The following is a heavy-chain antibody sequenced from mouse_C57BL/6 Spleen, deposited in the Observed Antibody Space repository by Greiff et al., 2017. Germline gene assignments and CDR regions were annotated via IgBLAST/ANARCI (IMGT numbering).Heavy chain of an antibody. D-gene: IGHD1-1*01. Sequence: VKLQESGAELVKPGASVTLSCKASGYTFTSYWMHWVKQRPGRGLEWIGRIDPNSGGTKYNEKFKSKATLTVDKPSSTAYMQLSSLTSEDSAVYYCARSSTVLAKGDYWGQGTTLTVSS. J-gene: IGHJ2*01. CDR3: ARSSTVLAKGDY. CDR2: IDPNSGGT. CDR1: GYTFTSYW. V-gene: IGHV1-72*01.